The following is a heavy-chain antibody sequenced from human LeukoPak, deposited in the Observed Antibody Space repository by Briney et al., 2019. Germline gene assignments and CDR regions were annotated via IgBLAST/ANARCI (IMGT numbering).Heavy chain of an antibody. CDR3: AKGHSGSYVYFDY. J-gene: IGHJ4*02. D-gene: IGHD1-26*01. CDR1: GFTFSNYA. V-gene: IGHV3-23*01. Sequence: PGGSLRLSCAASGFTFSNYAMNWVRQAPGKGLEWASTISGSAISTYYADSVKGRFTISRDNSKNTLYLQMKSLRAEDTAVYYCAKGHSGSYVYFDYWGQGSLVTVSS. CDR2: ISGSAIST.